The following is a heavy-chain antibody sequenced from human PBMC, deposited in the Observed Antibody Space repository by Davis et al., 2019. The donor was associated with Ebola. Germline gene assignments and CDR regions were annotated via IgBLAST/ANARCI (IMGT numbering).Heavy chain of an antibody. CDR2: FDPEDGET. CDR1: GYTLTELS. V-gene: IGHV1-24*01. CDR3: ATSPLEGGSYLLED. J-gene: IGHJ4*02. D-gene: IGHD1-26*01. Sequence: ASVKVSCKVSGYTLTELSMHWVRQAPGKGLEWMGGFDPEDGETIYAQKFQGRVTMTEDTSTDTAYMELSSLRSEDTAVYYCATSPLEGGSYLLEDWGQGTLVTVSS.